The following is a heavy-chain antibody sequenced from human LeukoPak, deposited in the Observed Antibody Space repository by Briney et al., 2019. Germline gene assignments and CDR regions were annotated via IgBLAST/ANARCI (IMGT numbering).Heavy chain of an antibody. J-gene: IGHJ4*02. V-gene: IGHV3-66*01. D-gene: IGHD5-24*01. Sequence: GGSLRLSCAASGFTFSSYWMSWVRQAPGKGLEWVSVIYVGGSSYYADSVKGRFTISRDNSKNTVYLQMSSLRVEDTAVYYCARGMDGYGGYDYWGQGTLVTVSS. CDR2: IYVGGSS. CDR3: ARGMDGYGGYDY. CDR1: GFTFSSYW.